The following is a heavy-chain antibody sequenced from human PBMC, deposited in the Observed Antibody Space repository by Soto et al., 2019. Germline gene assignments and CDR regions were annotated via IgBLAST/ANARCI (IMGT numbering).Heavy chain of an antibody. D-gene: IGHD2-21*02. Sequence: QVQLVESGGDMVQAWTSLRLSCTGSGFTFNSLSLHWVRQGPDKGLEWVAVVSSDGKVTYYGASVKGRFTVSRDNSKNTIYLPANSLRAEDTAVYYCAREPYGDSQYFDYWGQGTPVTVSS. V-gene: IGHV3-30*04. CDR2: VSSDGKVT. CDR3: AREPYGDSQYFDY. CDR1: GFTFNSLS. J-gene: IGHJ4*02.